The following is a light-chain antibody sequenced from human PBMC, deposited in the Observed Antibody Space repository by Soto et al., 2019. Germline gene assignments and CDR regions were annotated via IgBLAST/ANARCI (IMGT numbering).Light chain of an antibody. CDR3: QQYGPL. CDR2: DAS. J-gene: IGKJ3*01. V-gene: IGKV1-33*01. Sequence: DIQMTQSPSSLSASVGDRVTITCQASQDISSYLNWYQQKPGKAPKLLIYDASNLETGVPSRFSGSGSGTDFTFTISSLQPEDIATYYCQQYGPLFGPGTKVDIK. CDR1: QDISSY.